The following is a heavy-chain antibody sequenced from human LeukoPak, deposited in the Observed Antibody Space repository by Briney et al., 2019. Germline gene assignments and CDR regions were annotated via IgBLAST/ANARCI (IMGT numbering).Heavy chain of an antibody. CDR2: INSDGRNI. D-gene: IGHD1-1*01. V-gene: IGHV3-74*03. CDR1: GFSLSDYW. Sequence: GGSLRLSCAASGFSLSDYWMHWVRQAPGKGLVWVSRINSDGRNIAYADSVKGRFTISRDNAKNTLYLEMNSLTIEDTAVYYCARAISWNGAQGHMDVWGKGTTVTVS. CDR3: ARAISWNGAQGHMDV. J-gene: IGHJ6*03.